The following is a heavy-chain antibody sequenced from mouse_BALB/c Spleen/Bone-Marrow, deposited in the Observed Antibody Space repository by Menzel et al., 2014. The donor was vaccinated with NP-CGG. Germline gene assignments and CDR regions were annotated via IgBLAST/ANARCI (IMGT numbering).Heavy chain of an antibody. CDR2: SRNRANGYTT. D-gene: IGHD5-1*01. CDR1: GFTFSDFY. J-gene: IGHJ1*01. V-gene: IGHV7-1*02. CDR3: ARYTYPGYFDV. Sequence: EVMLVESGGGLVQSGGSLILSCAASGFTFSDFYMEWVRQPPGKRLEWIAASRNRANGYTTEYSASVKGRFIVSRDTSQSILYLQMNALRAEDTAIYYCARYTYPGYFDVWGAGTTVTVSS.